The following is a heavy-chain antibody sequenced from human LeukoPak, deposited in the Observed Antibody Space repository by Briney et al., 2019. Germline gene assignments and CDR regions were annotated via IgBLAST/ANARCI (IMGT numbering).Heavy chain of an antibody. J-gene: IGHJ4*02. CDR2: IYYSGST. Sequence: SETLSLTCTVSGGSISSYYWSWIRQPPGKGLEWIGYIYYSGSTNYNPSLKSRVTISVDTSKNQFSLKLSSVTAADTAVYYCARDLTSTPRIAAAGTGYWGQGTLVTVSS. CDR1: GGSISSYY. D-gene: IGHD6-13*01. CDR3: ARDLTSTPRIAAAGTGY. V-gene: IGHV4-59*01.